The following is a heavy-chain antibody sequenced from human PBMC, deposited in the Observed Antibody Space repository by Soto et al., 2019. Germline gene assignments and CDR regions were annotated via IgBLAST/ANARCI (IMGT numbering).Heavy chain of an antibody. CDR3: ARVRHYCSSASCYAFDI. V-gene: IGHV3-48*03. Sequence: GGSLRLSCAASGFTFSSYEMNWVRQAPGKGLEWVSYISSSGSTIYYADSVKGRFTISRDNAKNSLYLQMNSLRAEDTAVYYCARVRHYCSSASCYAFDIWGQGTMVTVSS. CDR2: ISSSGSTI. CDR1: GFTFSSYE. D-gene: IGHD2-2*01. J-gene: IGHJ3*02.